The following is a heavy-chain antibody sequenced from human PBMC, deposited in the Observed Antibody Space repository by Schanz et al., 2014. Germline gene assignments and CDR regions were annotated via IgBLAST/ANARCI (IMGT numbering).Heavy chain of an antibody. CDR1: GFTFSSYS. CDR3: AKDGPGGSGSYSADGGMDV. V-gene: IGHV3-48*01. Sequence: EVQLVESGGGLVQPGGSLRLSCTASGFTFSSYSMNWVRQAPGKGLEWVSYVSRSTPDIYYADSVKGRFTMSRDNAKNSVCLQMNSLRAEDTAVYYCAKDGPGGSGSYSADGGMDVWGQGTTVTVSS. CDR2: VSRSTPDI. J-gene: IGHJ6*02. D-gene: IGHD3-10*01.